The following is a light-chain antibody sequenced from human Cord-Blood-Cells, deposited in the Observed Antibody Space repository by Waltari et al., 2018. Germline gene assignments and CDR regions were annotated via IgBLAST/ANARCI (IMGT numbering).Light chain of an antibody. J-gene: IGKJ1*01. CDR3: QQSYSTPRT. CDR2: AAS. Sequence: DIQMTKPPSSLPASVGDRVTIPCRASQSICSYLNWYQQKPGKAPKLLIYAASSLQSGVPSRFSGSGSGTDFTLTISSLQPEDFATYYCQQSYSTPRTFGQGTKVEIK. V-gene: IGKV1-39*01. CDR1: QSICSY.